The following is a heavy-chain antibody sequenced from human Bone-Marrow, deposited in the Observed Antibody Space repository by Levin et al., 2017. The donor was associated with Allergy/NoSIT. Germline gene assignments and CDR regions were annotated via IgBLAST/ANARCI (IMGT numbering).Heavy chain of an antibody. V-gene: IGHV4-34*01. CDR1: GGSFSGYY. J-gene: IGHJ5*02. CDR2: INHSGST. Sequence: NTSETLSLTCAVYGGSFSGYYWSWIRQPPGKGLEWIGEINHSGSTNYNPSLKSRVTISVDTSKNQFSLKLSSVTAADTAVYYCARWPRGPDSSGPPGRFDPWGQGTLVTVSS. CDR3: ARWPRGPDSSGPPGRFDP. D-gene: IGHD3-22*01.